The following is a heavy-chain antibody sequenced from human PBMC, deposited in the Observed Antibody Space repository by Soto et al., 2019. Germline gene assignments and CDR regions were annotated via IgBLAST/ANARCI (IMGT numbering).Heavy chain of an antibody. Sequence: GGSLRLSCAASGFPFTGYAMSWVRQAPGKGLEWVSAISGHGDATFYADSVKGRFTISRDNSKNTLYLHMNSLRAEDTALYYCANSRVSMVRGLIIIPNYWGQGTLVTVSS. CDR1: GFPFTGYA. CDR2: ISGHGDAT. CDR3: ANSRVSMVRGLIIIPNY. V-gene: IGHV3-23*01. J-gene: IGHJ4*02. D-gene: IGHD3-10*01.